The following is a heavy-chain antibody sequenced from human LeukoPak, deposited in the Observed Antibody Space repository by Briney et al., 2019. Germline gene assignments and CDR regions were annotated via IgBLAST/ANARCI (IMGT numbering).Heavy chain of an antibody. D-gene: IGHD4-17*01. CDR1: GYSISSGYY. J-gene: IGHJ2*01. Sequence: SETLSLTCAVSGYSISSGYYWGSIRQPPGKGLEWIGSIYHSGSTYYNPSLKSRVTISVDTSKNQFSLKLSSVTAADTAVYYCARPMTTVRERWYFDLWGRGTLVTVSS. CDR3: ARPMTTVRERWYFDL. CDR2: IYHSGST. V-gene: IGHV4-38-2*01.